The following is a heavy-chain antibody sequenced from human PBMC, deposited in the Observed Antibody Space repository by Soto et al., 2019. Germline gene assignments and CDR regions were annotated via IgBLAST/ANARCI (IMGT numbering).Heavy chain of an antibody. V-gene: IGHV3-23*01. Sequence: EVQMLASGGGLGQPGGSLRLSCADSGFKFSNYAMSWVRQAPGKGLEWVSLISETGGGTYYAESVKGQFTISRDNSHNTLYLQVHSLTAEDTSVYYCAKDRRAGGNSAFYFDFWGQGAQVTVSS. J-gene: IGHJ4*02. D-gene: IGHD3-16*01. CDR3: AKDRRAGGNSAFYFDF. CDR2: ISETGGGT. CDR1: GFKFSNYA.